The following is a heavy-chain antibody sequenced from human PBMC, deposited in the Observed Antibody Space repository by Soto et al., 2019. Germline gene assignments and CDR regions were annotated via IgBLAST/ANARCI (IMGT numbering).Heavy chain of an antibody. CDR1: GFTFSTYA. CDR3: AKQRAGYGSGSDTFYFDF. CDR2: LSGSGGTT. J-gene: IGHJ4*02. D-gene: IGHD3-10*01. V-gene: IGHV3-23*01. Sequence: PGGSLRLSCSTSGFTFSTYAMNWVRQAPGKGLEWVSALSGSGGTTYYADSVRGRFTIPRDNSKNTLFLQMSSLRAEDTALYYCAKQRAGYGSGSDTFYFDFWGQGTLVTVSS.